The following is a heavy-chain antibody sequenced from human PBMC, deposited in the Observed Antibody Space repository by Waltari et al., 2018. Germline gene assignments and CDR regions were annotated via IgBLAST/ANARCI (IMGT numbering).Heavy chain of an antibody. V-gene: IGHV3-7*01. CDR3: VRDCNGGSCYSAWGAPYYYYGMDV. CDR2: IKQDGSQS. J-gene: IGHJ6*02. CDR1: GFTFSTHW. Sequence: EVQLVESGGGLVQPGGSLRLSCAVSGFTFSTHWMSGVRQAPGKGLEWVANIKQDGSQSYYLDSVKGRFTISRDDANNSLYLQMNSLKVEDTAVYYCVRDCNGGSCYSAWGAPYYYYGMDVWGQGTTVTVSS. D-gene: IGHD2-15*01.